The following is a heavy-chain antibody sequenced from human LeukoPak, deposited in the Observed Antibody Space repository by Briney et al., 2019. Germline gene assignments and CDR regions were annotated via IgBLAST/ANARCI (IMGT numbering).Heavy chain of an antibody. CDR1: GYSISSGYY. CDR2: IYHDGNT. V-gene: IGHV4-38-2*02. J-gene: IGHJ4*02. D-gene: IGHD3-10*01. Sequence: PSETLSLTCSVSGYSISSGYYWGWIRQPPGKGLDWIGSIYHDGNTYYNPSLKSRVAISVDTSKNQFSLKLSSVTAADTAVYYCARARRVTMVRGVITPPYFDYWGQGTLVTVSS. CDR3: ARARRVTMVRGVITPPYFDY.